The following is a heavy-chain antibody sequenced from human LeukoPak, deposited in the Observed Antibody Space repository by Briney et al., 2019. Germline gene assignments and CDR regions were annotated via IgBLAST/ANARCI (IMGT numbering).Heavy chain of an antibody. J-gene: IGHJ6*02. CDR2: IIPIFGTA. V-gene: IGHV1-69*13. Sequence: ASVKVSCKASGGTFSSYAISWVRQAPGQGLEWMGGIIPIFGTANYAQKFQGRVTITADESTSTAYMELSSLRSEDTAVYYCARDYDSSGYYPEGGMDVWGQGTTVTVSS. CDR1: GGTFSSYA. CDR3: ARDYDSSGYYPEGGMDV. D-gene: IGHD3-22*01.